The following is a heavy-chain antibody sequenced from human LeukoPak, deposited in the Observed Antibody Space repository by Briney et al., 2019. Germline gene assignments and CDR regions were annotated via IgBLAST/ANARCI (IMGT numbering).Heavy chain of an antibody. J-gene: IGHJ4*02. Sequence: SETLSLTCAVSGGSISSGGYSWSRIRQPPGKGLEWIGYIYHSGSTYYNPSLKSRVTISVDRSKNQFSLKLSSVTAADTAVYYCARERTVTTGAYFDYWGQGTLVTVSS. D-gene: IGHD4-17*01. V-gene: IGHV4-30-2*01. CDR3: ARERTVTTGAYFDY. CDR1: GGSISSGGYS. CDR2: IYHSGST.